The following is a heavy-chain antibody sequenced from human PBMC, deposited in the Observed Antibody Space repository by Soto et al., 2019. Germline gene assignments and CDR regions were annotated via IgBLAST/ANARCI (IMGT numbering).Heavy chain of an antibody. CDR2: INPNGGST. Sequence: ASVKVSCKAPGDTFTSYYMHWVRQAPGHGLEWMGVINPNGGSTRFAQKFQGRVTMTRDTSTSTVYMELRGLTSEDTAVYYCARSPGVVHGIIIECTNWFAPWGQVXLVTFYS. CDR3: ARSPGVVHGIIIECTNWFAP. D-gene: IGHD3-10*01. J-gene: IGHJ5*02. CDR1: GDTFTSYY. V-gene: IGHV1-46*01.